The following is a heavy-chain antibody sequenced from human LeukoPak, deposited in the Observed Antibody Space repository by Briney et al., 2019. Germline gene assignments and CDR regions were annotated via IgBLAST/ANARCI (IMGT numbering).Heavy chain of an antibody. CDR1: GGSISSSSYY. V-gene: IGHV4-39*07. CDR3: ARGFQDIVVVPAAMRLRGYYYYMDV. J-gene: IGHJ6*03. D-gene: IGHD2-2*01. CDR2: IYYSGST. Sequence: PSETLSLTCTVSGGSISSSSYYWGWIRQPPGKGLEWIGSIYYSGSTNYNPSLKSRVTISVDTSKNQFSLKLSSVTAADTAVYYCARGFQDIVVVPAAMRLRGYYYYMDVWGKGTTVTISS.